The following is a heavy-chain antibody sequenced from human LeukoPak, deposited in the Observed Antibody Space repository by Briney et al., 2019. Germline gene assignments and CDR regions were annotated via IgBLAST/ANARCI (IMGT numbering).Heavy chain of an antibody. J-gene: IGHJ6*03. CDR1: GYTFTSYY. V-gene: IGHV1-46*01. D-gene: IGHD4-11*01. CDR3: ARDLIRSTVVSYYYMVV. Sequence: ASVKVSCKASGYTFTSYYMHWVRQAPGQGREWMGIINPSGGSTSYAQKFQGRVTMTRDTSTSTVYMELSSLRSEDTAVYYCARDLIRSTVVSYYYMVVWGKATTVTVSS. CDR2: INPSGGST.